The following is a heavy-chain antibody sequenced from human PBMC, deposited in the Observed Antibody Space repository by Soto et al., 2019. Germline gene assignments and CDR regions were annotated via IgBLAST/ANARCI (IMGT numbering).Heavy chain of an antibody. CDR1: GGSISSGGYS. Sequence: SETLSLTCAVSGGSISSGGYSWSWIRQPPGKGLEWIGYIYHSGSTYYNPSLKSRVTISVDRSKNQFSLKLSSVTAADTAVYSCASSGGYSGYDYYFDYWGQGTLVTVSS. D-gene: IGHD5-12*01. CDR2: IYHSGST. J-gene: IGHJ4*02. CDR3: ASSGGYSGYDYYFDY. V-gene: IGHV4-30-2*01.